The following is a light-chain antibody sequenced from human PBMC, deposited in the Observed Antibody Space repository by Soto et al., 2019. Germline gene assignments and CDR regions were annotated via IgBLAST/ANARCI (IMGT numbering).Light chain of an antibody. CDR3: QSYDSSLSGSI. V-gene: IGLV1-40*01. CDR1: SSNIGAGHD. CDR2: GNS. J-gene: IGLJ2*01. Sequence: QAVLTQPPSVPGAPGQRVTISCTGSSSNIGAGHDVHWYQQLPGTAPKLLIYGNSNRPSGVPDRFSGAKSGTSASLAITGLQAEDEADYYCQSYDSSLSGSIFGGGTKVTVL.